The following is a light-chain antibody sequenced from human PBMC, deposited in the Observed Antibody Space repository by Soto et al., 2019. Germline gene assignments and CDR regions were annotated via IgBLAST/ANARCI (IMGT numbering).Light chain of an antibody. CDR2: DVS. CDR1: SSDVGGYNY. V-gene: IGLV2-14*01. J-gene: IGLJ1*01. CDR3: RYYPSSSPYV. Sequence: QSALTQPASVSGSPGQSITISCTGTSSDVGGYNYVSWYQQHPGKAPKLMIYDVSNRPSGVSNRFSGSKYGNTALLTMSGLQPDDEADYYRRYYPSSSPYVPGTGTKLTVL.